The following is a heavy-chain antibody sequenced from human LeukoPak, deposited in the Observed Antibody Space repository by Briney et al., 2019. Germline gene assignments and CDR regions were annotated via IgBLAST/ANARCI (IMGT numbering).Heavy chain of an antibody. CDR3: ARSPLIPAAGWFDP. D-gene: IGHD2-2*01. Sequence: SQTLSLTCTVSGGSISSGSYYWSWIRQPAGKGLEWIGRIYTSGSTNYNPSLKSRVTISVDTSKNQFSLKLSSVAAADTAVYYCARSPLIPAAGWFDPWGQGTLVTVSS. CDR2: IYTSGST. CDR1: GGSISSGSYY. J-gene: IGHJ5*02. V-gene: IGHV4-61*02.